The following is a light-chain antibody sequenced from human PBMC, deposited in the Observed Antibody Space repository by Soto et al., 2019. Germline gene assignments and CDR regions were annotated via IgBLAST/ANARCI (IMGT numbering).Light chain of an antibody. CDR3: LQTSTFPRT. CDR1: QDIGNF. J-gene: IGKJ1*01. V-gene: IGKV1-12*01. CDR2: GAS. Sequence: DIQMTQSPSSVSASVGDRFTISCRASQDIGNFLAWYQQTPGKAQRLLIHGASSLSREIPSRFSGGGTGTHFTLTISGQQPEDFATYFCLQTSTFPRTFGQGTKV.